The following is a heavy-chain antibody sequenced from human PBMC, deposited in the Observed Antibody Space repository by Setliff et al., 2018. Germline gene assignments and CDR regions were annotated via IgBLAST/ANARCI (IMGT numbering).Heavy chain of an antibody. Sequence: PSETLSLTCTVSGYSISSGYIWGWLRQAPGKGLEWVGNIGHTGSINYNPSLKSRLTISRDTSKNQVSLKLNSVTATDTAVYYCARDLGHGGDSDYWGQGILVTVSS. D-gene: IGHD2-21*02. CDR2: IGHTGSI. CDR3: ARDLGHGGDSDY. CDR1: GYSISSGYI. V-gene: IGHV4-38-2*02. J-gene: IGHJ4*02.